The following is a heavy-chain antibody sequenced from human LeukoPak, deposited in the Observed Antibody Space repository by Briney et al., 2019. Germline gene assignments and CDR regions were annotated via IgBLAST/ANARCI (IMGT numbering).Heavy chain of an antibody. J-gene: IGHJ4*02. CDR2: IYYSGST. V-gene: IGHV4-39*07. Sequence: SETLSLTCTVSGGSISSSSYYWGWIRQPPGKGLEWIGSIYYSGSTYYNPSLKSRVTISVDTSKNQFSLKLSSVTAADTAVYYCARIFPGIAADRLFDYWGQGTLVTVSS. D-gene: IGHD6-13*01. CDR3: ARIFPGIAADRLFDY. CDR1: GGSISSSSYY.